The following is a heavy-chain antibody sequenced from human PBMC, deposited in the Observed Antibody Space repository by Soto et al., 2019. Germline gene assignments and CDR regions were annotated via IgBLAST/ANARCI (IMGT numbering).Heavy chain of an antibody. CDR1: GFTFSSYA. Sequence: EVQPLESGGGLVQPGGSLRLSCAASGFTFSSYAMSWVRQAPGKGLGWASAISGSGGSTYYEDSVKGRYTICRDNPKNRRYLQENSLRDEDTAVYYCAKDWQQLVPSCFDYWGQGTLVTVSS. CDR2: ISGSGGST. J-gene: IGHJ4*02. CDR3: AKDWQQLVPSCFDY. D-gene: IGHD6-13*01. V-gene: IGHV3-23*01.